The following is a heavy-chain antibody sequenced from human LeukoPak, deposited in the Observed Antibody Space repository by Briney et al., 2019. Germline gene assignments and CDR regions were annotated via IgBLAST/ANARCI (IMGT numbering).Heavy chain of an antibody. D-gene: IGHD6-6*01. Sequence: GGSLRLTCAASGFTFSSYEMNWVLQAPGKGLEWVSYISSSGSTIYYADSVKGRFTISRDNAKNSLYLQMNSLRAEDTAVYYCAGAGVYSSSSGFDYWGQGTLVTVSS. J-gene: IGHJ4*02. V-gene: IGHV3-48*03. CDR3: AGAGVYSSSSGFDY. CDR2: ISSSGSTI. CDR1: GFTFSSYE.